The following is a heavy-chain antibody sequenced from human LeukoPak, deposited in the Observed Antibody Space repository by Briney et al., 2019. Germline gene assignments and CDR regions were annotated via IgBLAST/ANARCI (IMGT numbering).Heavy chain of an antibody. CDR1: GFTFSSYW. Sequence: TGGSLRLSCAASGFTFSSYWMSWVRQAPGKGLEWVTNIKQDGSEKYYVDSVKGRFTISRDNAKNSLYLQMNSLRAEDTAVYYCARGGGWWDLPDPFDYWGQGTLVTVSS. V-gene: IGHV3-7*01. CDR2: IKQDGSEK. J-gene: IGHJ4*02. CDR3: ARGGGWWDLPDPFDY. D-gene: IGHD1-26*01.